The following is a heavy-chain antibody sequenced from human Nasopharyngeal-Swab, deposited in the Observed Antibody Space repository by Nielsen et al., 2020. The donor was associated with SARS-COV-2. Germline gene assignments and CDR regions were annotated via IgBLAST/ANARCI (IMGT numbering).Heavy chain of an antibody. CDR3: ARFVPSSAFDI. D-gene: IGHD2-15*01. V-gene: IGHV2-70*11. CDR2: IDWDDDK. J-gene: IGHJ3*02. Sequence: SGPTLVKPTQTLTLTCTFSGFSLSTSGMCVSWIRQPPGKSLEWLARIDWDDDKYYSTSLKTRLTTPKDTSKNQVVLTMTNMDPVDTATYYCARFVPSSAFDIWGQGTMVTVSS. CDR1: GFSLSTSGMC.